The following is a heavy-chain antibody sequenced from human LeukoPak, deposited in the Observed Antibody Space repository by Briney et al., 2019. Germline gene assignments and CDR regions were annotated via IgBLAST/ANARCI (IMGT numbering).Heavy chain of an antibody. CDR3: AREINYYGSGSYVY. CDR2: IYYTGTT. J-gene: IGHJ4*02. D-gene: IGHD3-10*01. Sequence: PSETLSFTCTVSGGSISSYYWSWIRQPPGKGLEWIGFIYYTGTTNYNPSLKSRVTISVDTSKNQFSLILSSVTAADTAVYYCAREINYYGSGSYVYWGQGTLVTVSS. CDR1: GGSISSYY. V-gene: IGHV4-59*01.